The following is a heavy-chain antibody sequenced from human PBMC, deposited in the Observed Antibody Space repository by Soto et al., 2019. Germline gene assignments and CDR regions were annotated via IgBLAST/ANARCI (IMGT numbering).Heavy chain of an antibody. CDR2: IYYSGST. CDR3: ARRTPPGSYYFDY. CDR1: GGSISSSSYY. J-gene: IGHJ4*02. D-gene: IGHD1-26*01. Sequence: KPSETLSLTCTVSGGSISSSSYYWGWIRQPPGKGLEWIGSIYYSGSTYYNPSLKSRVTISVDTSKNQFSLKLSSVTAADTAVYYCARRTPPGSYYFDYWGQGTLVTVSS. V-gene: IGHV4-39*01.